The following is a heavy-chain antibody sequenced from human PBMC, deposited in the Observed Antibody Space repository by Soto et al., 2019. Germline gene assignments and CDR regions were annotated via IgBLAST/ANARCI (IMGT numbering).Heavy chain of an antibody. CDR3: ARELNYDSSGYYPDWFDP. V-gene: IGHV1-18*01. CDR1: GYTFTSYG. J-gene: IGHJ5*02. CDR2: ISAYNGNT. D-gene: IGHD3-22*01. Sequence: ASVKVSCKASGYTFTSYGISWVRQAPGQGLEWMGWISAYNGNTNYAQKLQGRVTMTTDTSTSTAYMELRSLRSDDTAVYYCARELNYDSSGYYPDWFDPWGQGTLVTVSS.